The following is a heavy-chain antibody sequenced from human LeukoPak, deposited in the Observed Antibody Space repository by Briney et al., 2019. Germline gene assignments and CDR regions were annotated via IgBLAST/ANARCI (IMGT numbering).Heavy chain of an antibody. J-gene: IGHJ4*02. CDR2: IYHSGST. CDR3: ARGDHDYGDHTFDY. D-gene: IGHD4-17*01. Sequence: PSETLSLTCAVSGGSISSSNWWSWVRQPPGKGLEWIGEIYHSGSTNYNPSLKSRVTISVDKSKNQFSLKLSSVTAADTAVYYCARGDHDYGDHTFDYWGQGTLVTVSS. CDR1: GGSISSSNW. V-gene: IGHV4-4*02.